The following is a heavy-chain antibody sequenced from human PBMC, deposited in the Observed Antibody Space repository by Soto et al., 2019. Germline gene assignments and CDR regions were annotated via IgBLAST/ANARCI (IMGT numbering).Heavy chain of an antibody. Sequence: QVQLVQSGAEVKKPGSSVKVSCKASGGTFTNYAISWVRQAPGQWLEWVGGIIPVFGTATYAQKFQGRVTITADDSTSTAYMELSSLRSEDTAIYYCARPQAIVIAAPDLDYWGQGTLVTVSS. CDR3: ARPQAIVIAAPDLDY. CDR2: IIPVFGTA. J-gene: IGHJ4*02. D-gene: IGHD3-16*02. CDR1: GGTFTNYA. V-gene: IGHV1-69*01.